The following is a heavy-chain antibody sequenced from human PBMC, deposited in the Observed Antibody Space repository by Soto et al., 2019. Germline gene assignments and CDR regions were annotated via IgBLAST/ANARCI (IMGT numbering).Heavy chain of an antibody. V-gene: IGHV3-23*01. CDR1: GFTFSSYA. D-gene: IGHD2-8*02. CDR2: ISGSGGST. J-gene: IGHJ6*03. CDR3: AKDTESPSFYYYYMDV. Sequence: EVQLLESGGGLVQPGGSLRLSCAASGFTFSSYAMSWVRQAPGKGLEWVSAISGSGGSTYYADSVKGRFTISRDNSKSTLYLQMNSLRAEDTAVYYCAKDTESPSFYYYYMDVWGKGTTVTVSS.